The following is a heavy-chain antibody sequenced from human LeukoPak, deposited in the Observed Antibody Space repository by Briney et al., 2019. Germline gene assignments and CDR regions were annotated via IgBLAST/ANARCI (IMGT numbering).Heavy chain of an antibody. CDR2: TNWNGGST. V-gene: IGHV3-20*01. J-gene: IGHJ4*02. D-gene: IGHD1-26*01. CDR3: ARVHTAGGYSGTDY. Sequence: GGSLRLSWAASGFIFDNYGMTWVRQAPGKGLEWVSGTNWNGGSTGYADSVKGRFIISRDNAKDCLYLQMNSLRAEDTALYHCARVHTAGGYSGTDYWGQGTLVTVSS. CDR1: GFIFDNYG.